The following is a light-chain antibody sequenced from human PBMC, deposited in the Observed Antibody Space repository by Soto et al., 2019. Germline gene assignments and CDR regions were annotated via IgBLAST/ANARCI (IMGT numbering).Light chain of an antibody. CDR1: QSVDSTY. V-gene: IGKV3-20*01. J-gene: IGKJ4*01. CDR2: GAS. Sequence: EIVLTQSPGTLSLSPGERATLSCRASQSVDSTYLAWYQQEPGQAPRPLISGASSRATGIPDRFSGSGSGTDFTLTISRLEPEDFAVYYCQQCGSPPFTFGGGTKVEIK. CDR3: QQCGSPPFT.